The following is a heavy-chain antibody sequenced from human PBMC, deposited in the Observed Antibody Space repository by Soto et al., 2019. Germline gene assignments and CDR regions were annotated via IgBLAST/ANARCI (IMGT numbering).Heavy chain of an antibody. D-gene: IGHD3-9*01. Sequence: EVQLVESGGTLVQPGRSLRLSCAASGFTFNDCAMLCVRQTPGKGLEWVSAINWCGDIVSEATSVRGRVTISRDNAAISLYQEMDSLRAEDTAFYYCVSDLSRDISTSWADPWGEGTLVTVSS. V-gene: IGHV3-9*01. CDR2: INWCGDIV. J-gene: IGHJ5*02. CDR1: GFTFNDCA. CDR3: VSDLSRDISTSWADP.